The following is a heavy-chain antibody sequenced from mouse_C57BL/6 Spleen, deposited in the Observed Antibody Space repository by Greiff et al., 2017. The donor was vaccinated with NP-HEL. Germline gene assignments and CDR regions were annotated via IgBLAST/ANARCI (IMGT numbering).Heavy chain of an antibody. CDR2: ISPGSGST. CDR3: ARDYGSSYYFDY. Sequence: QVQLQQPGAELVKPGASVKMSCKASGYTFTSYWLTWVKQRPGQGLEWIGDISPGSGSTTSTEEFKSKATLTVDTSSSTAYMQLSSLTSEDSAVYYCARDYGSSYYFDYWGQGTTLTVSS. D-gene: IGHD1-1*01. CDR1: GYTFTSYW. J-gene: IGHJ2*01. V-gene: IGHV1-55*01.